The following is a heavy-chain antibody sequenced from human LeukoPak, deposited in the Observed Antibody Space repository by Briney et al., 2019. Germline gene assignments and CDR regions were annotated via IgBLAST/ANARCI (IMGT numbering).Heavy chain of an antibody. V-gene: IGHV3-48*03. CDR1: GFTFISYE. J-gene: IGHJ3*02. Sequence: GGSLRLSCAASGFTFISYEMNWVRQAPGKGLEWISYIDSISTTIYSADSVRGRFTISRDNAKNSVYLQMNSLRVEDTAIYYCARGAPLVAVTTGAFDIWGQGTMVTVSS. CDR2: IDSISTTI. CDR3: ARGAPLVAVTTGAFDI. D-gene: IGHD2-15*01.